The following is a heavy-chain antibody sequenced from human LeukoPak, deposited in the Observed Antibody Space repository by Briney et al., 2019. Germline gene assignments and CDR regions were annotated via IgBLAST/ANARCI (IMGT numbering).Heavy chain of an antibody. J-gene: IGHJ4*02. D-gene: IGHD3-9*01. V-gene: IGHV3-48*01. CDR1: GFTFNAYP. CDR3: VKDHDWALDF. Sequence: GGSLRLSCAASGFTFNAYPMNWVRQAPGKGLEWISYITHNSDSTYYADSVKGRFTISRDNAENSLYLQMNSLRAEDTAVYYCVKDHDWALDFWGQGTLVTVSS. CDR2: ITHNSDST.